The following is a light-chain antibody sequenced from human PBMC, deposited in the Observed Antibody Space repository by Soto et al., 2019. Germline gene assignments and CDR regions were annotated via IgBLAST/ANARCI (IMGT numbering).Light chain of an antibody. CDR1: SSDVGAYDF. CDR3: SSYTSSSTRV. Sequence: SALTQPASVSGSPGQSITISCTGTSSDVGAYDFVSWYQQHPDKAPKLMIYEVSNRPSGVSNRFSGSKSVNTATLTISGLQAADEADYYCSSYTSSSTRVFGTGTKVTVL. V-gene: IGLV2-14*03. CDR2: EVS. J-gene: IGLJ1*01.